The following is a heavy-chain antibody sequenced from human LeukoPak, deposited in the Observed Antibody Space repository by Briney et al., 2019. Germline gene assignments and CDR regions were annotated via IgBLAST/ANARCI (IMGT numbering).Heavy chain of an antibody. CDR2: ISYDGSNK. J-gene: IGHJ4*02. CDR3: ARYTHSSGFDY. Sequence: GGSLRLSCAASGFTFSSYWMSWVRQAPGKGLEWVAVISYDGSNKYYADSVKGRFTISRDNSKNTLYLQMNSLRAEDTAVYYCARYTHSSGFDYWGQGTLVTVSS. V-gene: IGHV3-30*03. CDR1: GFTFSSYW. D-gene: IGHD6-19*01.